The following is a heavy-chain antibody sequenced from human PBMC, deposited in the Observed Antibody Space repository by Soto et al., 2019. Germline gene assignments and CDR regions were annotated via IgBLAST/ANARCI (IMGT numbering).Heavy chain of an antibody. J-gene: IGHJ6*02. CDR2: IKGDGSIT. Sequence: PGGSLRLSCAASEFTFSNYWMHWVRQAPGKGLVWVSRIKGDGSITNYADSVKGRFTISRDNAKNTLFLQMDSVTAEDTAVYYCGRGVPGHYATEVWGQGTTVTVSS. CDR1: EFTFSNYW. CDR3: GRGVPGHYATEV. V-gene: IGHV3-74*01.